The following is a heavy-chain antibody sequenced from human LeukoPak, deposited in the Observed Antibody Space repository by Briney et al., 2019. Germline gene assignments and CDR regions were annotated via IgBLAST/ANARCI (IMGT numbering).Heavy chain of an antibody. Sequence: GGSLRLSCAASGFTFSNYVMNWVRQAPGKGLEWVSAISGSGGSTYYADSVKGRFTISRDNAKNSLYLQMNSLRAEDTAVYYCAKSFWWFGEFSPFDYWGQGTLVTVSS. D-gene: IGHD3-10*01. V-gene: IGHV3-23*01. J-gene: IGHJ4*02. CDR2: ISGSGGST. CDR1: GFTFSNYV. CDR3: AKSFWWFGEFSPFDY.